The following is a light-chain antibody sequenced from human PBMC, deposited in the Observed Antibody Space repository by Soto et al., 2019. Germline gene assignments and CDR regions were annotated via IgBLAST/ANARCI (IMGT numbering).Light chain of an antibody. CDR1: QSVSSSSY. CDR3: RQYGSSPSYT. Sequence: EIVLTQSPGTLSLSPGERATLSCRASQSVSSSSYLAWYQQKPGQAPRLLIYGASSRATGIPDRFSGSGSATEFPLTISRLEPEDFAVYYCRQYGSSPSYTFGQGTKLEIK. CDR2: GAS. J-gene: IGKJ2*01. V-gene: IGKV3-20*01.